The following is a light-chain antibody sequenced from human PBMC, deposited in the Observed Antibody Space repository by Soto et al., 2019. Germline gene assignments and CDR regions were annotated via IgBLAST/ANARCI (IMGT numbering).Light chain of an antibody. CDR3: AAGDDSLNGPHVV. CDR1: SSNIGSNT. V-gene: IGLV1-44*01. CDR2: SNN. Sequence: QSVLTQPPSASGTPGQRVTISCSGSSSNIGSNTVNWYQQLPGTAPKLLIYSNNQRPSGVPDRFSGSKSGTSASLAISGLQSEDEADYYCAAGDDSLNGPHVVFGGGTKVTVL. J-gene: IGLJ2*01.